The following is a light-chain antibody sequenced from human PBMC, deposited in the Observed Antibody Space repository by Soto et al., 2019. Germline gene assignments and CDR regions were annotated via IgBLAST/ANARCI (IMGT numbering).Light chain of an antibody. CDR3: QHTFRSPRR. CDR2: SAI. CDR1: QSVSTY. J-gene: IGKJ1*01. V-gene: IGKV1-39*01. Sequence: DIQLTQSPPSLSASVGDTITITCRASQSVSTYLNWYQQRPGKAPSLLIYSAISLQSGVPSRFRGSGSGTDFTLTIRNLQPEDFAVYYCQHTFRSPRRFGQGTKVDIK.